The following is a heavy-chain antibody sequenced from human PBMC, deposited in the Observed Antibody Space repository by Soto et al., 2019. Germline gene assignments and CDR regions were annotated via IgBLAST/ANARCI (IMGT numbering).Heavy chain of an antibody. CDR1: GGSISSGGYY. V-gene: IGHV4-31*03. J-gene: IGHJ5*02. CDR3: ASGVVVVPAAKWWEYNWFDP. CDR2: IYYSGST. D-gene: IGHD2-2*01. Sequence: QVQLQESGPGLVKPSQTLSLTCTVSGGSISSGGYYWSWIRQHPGKVLEWIGYIYYSGSTYYNPSRKNRVTISVDTSKNQFSLKLSSVTAADTAVYYCASGVVVVPAAKWWEYNWFDPWGQGTLVTVSS.